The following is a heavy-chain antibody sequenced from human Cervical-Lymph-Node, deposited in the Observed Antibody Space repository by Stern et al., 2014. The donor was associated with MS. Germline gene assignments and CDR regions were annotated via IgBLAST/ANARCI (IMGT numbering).Heavy chain of an antibody. Sequence: QVQLQESGPGLVKPSETLSLTCTVSGGSISSYYWSWIRQPPGKGLEWIGYIYYNGNTNYNPSLKSRVTMSVDTSKNQFSLTLSSVTAADTAVYYCARQSRDGDYSRYFYAMDVWGQGTTVTVSS. V-gene: IGHV4-59*08. CDR1: GGSISSYY. D-gene: IGHD5-24*01. CDR3: ARQSRDGDYSRYFYAMDV. J-gene: IGHJ6*02. CDR2: IYYNGNT.